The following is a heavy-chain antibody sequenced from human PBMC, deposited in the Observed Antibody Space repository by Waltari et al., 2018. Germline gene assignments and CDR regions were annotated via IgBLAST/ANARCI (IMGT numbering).Heavy chain of an antibody. CDR1: GYSISSGYY. CDR3: ARAGRDWNYYYYYMDV. CDR2: IYQSGST. V-gene: IGHV4-38-2*01. Sequence: QVQLQESGPGLVKPSETLSLTCAVSGYSISSGYYWGWIRQPPGKGLEWIGSIYQSGSTYYNPSLKSRVTISVDTSKNQFSLKLSSVTAADTAVYYCARAGRDWNYYYYYMDVWGKGTTVTVSS. D-gene: IGHD2-15*01. J-gene: IGHJ6*03.